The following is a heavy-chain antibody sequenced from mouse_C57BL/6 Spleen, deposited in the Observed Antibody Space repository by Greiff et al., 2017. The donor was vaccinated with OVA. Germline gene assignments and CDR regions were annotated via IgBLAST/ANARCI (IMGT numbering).Heavy chain of an antibody. CDR2: IDPSDSYT. D-gene: IGHD1-1*01. Sequence: QVQLQQPGAELVMPGASVKLSCKASGYTFTSYWMHWVKQRPGQGLEWIGEIDPSDSYTNYNQKFKGKSTLTVDKSSSTAYMQLSSLTSEDSAVYYCARRDYYGSRGAMDYWGQGTSGTVSS. CDR3: ARRDYYGSRGAMDY. CDR1: GYTFTSYW. V-gene: IGHV1-69*01. J-gene: IGHJ4*01.